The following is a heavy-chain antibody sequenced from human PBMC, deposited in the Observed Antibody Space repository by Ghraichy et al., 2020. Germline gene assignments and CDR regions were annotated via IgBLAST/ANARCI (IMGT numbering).Heavy chain of an antibody. CDR1: GGSFSGYY. CDR3: ARGVNIGNFDY. J-gene: IGHJ4*02. CDR2: INHSGST. Sequence: SETLSLTCAVYGGSFSGYYWSWIRQPPGKGLEWIGEINHSGSTNYNPSLKSRVTISVDTSKNQFSLKLSSVTAADTAVYYCARGVNIGNFDYWGQGTLVTVSS. V-gene: IGHV4-34*01. D-gene: IGHD1-14*01.